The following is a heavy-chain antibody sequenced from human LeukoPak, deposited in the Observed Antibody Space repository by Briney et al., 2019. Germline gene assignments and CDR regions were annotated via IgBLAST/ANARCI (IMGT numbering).Heavy chain of an antibody. V-gene: IGHV3-23*01. CDR1: GFTFSSYA. CDR3: ANYGSGWYFDY. D-gene: IGHD6-19*01. CDR2: ISGSGGST. J-gene: IGHJ4*02. Sequence: GGSLRLSCAASGFTFSSYAMSWVRQAPGKGLEWVSAISGSGGSTYYADSVKGRFTISRDNSRNTLYLQMNSLRAEDTAVYYCANYGSGWYFDYWGQGTLVTVSS.